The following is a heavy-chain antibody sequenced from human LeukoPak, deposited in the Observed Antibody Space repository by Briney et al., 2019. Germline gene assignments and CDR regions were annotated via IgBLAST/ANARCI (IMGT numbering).Heavy chain of an antibody. CDR3: ARALYHTFDY. D-gene: IGHD2-2*01. J-gene: IGHJ4*02. CDR1: GYSFTTYG. V-gene: IGHV1-18*01. CDR2: ISANNNNT. Sequence: ASVEVSCKASGYSFTTYGISWVRQAPGQGLEWMGWISANNNNTDNVQKLQGRVTMTTDTSTSTAYMELRSLRSDDTAVYYCARALYHTFDYWGQGTLVTVSS.